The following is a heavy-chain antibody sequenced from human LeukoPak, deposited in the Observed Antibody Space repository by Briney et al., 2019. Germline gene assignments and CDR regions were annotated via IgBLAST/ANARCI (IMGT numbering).Heavy chain of an antibody. CDR1: EFAFSNYW. CDR3: VRDKVSGPTLLDH. D-gene: IGHD5/OR15-5a*01. J-gene: IGHJ4*02. CDR2: INEDGSVK. V-gene: IGHV3-7*01. Sequence: GGSLRLSCEAFEFAFSNYWMSWVRQAPGKGLEWVANINEDGSVKYYADSVKGRFTISRDNARNSVFLQMNSLRAEDTAVYHCVRDKVSGPTLLDHWGQGTLVTVSS.